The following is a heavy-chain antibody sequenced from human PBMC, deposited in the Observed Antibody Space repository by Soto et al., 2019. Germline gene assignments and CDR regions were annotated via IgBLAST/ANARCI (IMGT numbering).Heavy chain of an antibody. V-gene: IGHV3-66*01. D-gene: IGHD3-10*01. CDR1: GFTVSTYY. CDR3: ARGRSASRDFDS. CDR2: VYSGGTT. Sequence: EVQLVESGGGLVQPGGSLRLSCAASGFTVSTYYMNWVRQAPGEGLGWVSVVYSGGTTYDADPVRGRFTISRDTSKSTLFLQTNSLRAEDTAVYYCARGRSASRDFDSWGQGTLVTVSS. J-gene: IGHJ4*02.